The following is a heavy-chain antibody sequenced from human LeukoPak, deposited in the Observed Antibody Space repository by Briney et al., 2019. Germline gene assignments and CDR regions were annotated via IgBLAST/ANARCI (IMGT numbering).Heavy chain of an antibody. CDR2: IYYSGST. CDR1: GGSISSYY. J-gene: IGHJ4*02. V-gene: IGHV4-59*12. Sequence: SETLSLTCTVSGGSISSYYWSWIRQPPGKGLEWIGYIYYSGSTNYNPSLKSRVTISVDTSKNQSSLKLSSVTAADTAVYYCATLLGYCSGGSCYSDYWGQGTLVTVSS. D-gene: IGHD2-15*01. CDR3: ATLLGYCSGGSCYSDY.